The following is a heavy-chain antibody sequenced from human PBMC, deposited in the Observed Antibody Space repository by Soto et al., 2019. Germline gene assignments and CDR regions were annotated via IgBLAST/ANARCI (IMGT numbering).Heavy chain of an antibody. V-gene: IGHV3-74*01. J-gene: IGHJ4*02. Sequence: GGSLRLSCAVSGFSFSSNWMHWFRQAPGKGLVWVARINSDGSTITYADSVKGRFTISRDNAKNTLYLQMNSLTADDTGVYYCAGDPLPEYWGQGTLITVSS. CDR2: INSDGSTI. CDR1: GFSFSSNW. CDR3: AGDPLPEY. D-gene: IGHD2-2*01.